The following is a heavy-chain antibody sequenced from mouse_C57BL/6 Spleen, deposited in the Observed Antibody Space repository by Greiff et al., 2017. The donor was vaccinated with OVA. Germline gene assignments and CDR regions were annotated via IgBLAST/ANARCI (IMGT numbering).Heavy chain of an antibody. Sequence: VHLVESGPELVKPGASVKISCKASGYTFTDYDINWVKQRPGTGLEWIGWIFPGSGSTYYNEKFKGKATFTVDKSSSTAYMLLSSLTSEDSAVYFCANWGAMDYWGQGTSVTVSS. CDR1: GYTFTDYD. D-gene: IGHD4-1*01. CDR3: ANWGAMDY. J-gene: IGHJ4*01. V-gene: IGHV1-75*01. CDR2: IFPGSGST.